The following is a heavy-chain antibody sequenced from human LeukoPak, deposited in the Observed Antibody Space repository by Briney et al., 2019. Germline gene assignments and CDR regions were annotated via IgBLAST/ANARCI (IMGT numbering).Heavy chain of an antibody. Sequence: GGSLRLSCAASGFTFSSCGMHWVRQAPGKGLEWVAVISYDGSNKYYADSVKGRFTISRDNSKNTPYLQMNSLRAEDTAVYYCANHRRWELPLMDYWGQGTLVTVSS. J-gene: IGHJ4*02. V-gene: IGHV3-30*18. D-gene: IGHD1-26*01. CDR1: GFTFSSCG. CDR2: ISYDGSNK. CDR3: ANHRRWELPLMDY.